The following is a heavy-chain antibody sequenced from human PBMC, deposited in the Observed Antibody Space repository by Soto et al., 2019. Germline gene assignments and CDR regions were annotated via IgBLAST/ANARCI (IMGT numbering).Heavy chain of an antibody. Sequence: QVQLVESGGGVVQPGRSLRLSCAASGFTFSSYAMHWVRQAPGKGLEWVAVISYDGSNKYYADSVKGRFTISRDMSKNKLYLQMNSLRAEDTAVYYCARAGGLLLDYWGQGTLVTVSS. CDR2: ISYDGSNK. V-gene: IGHV3-30-3*01. J-gene: IGHJ4*02. CDR3: ARAGGLLLDY. CDR1: GFTFSSYA. D-gene: IGHD2-15*01.